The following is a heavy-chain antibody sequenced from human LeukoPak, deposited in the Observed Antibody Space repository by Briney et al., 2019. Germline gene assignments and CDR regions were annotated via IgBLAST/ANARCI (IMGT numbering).Heavy chain of an antibody. CDR2: IIPIFGTA. V-gene: IGHV1-69*13. CDR3: ARDKRIAAAGTRFPYY. J-gene: IGHJ4*02. Sequence: RASVKVSCKASGGTFSSYAISWVRQAPGQGLEWMGGIIPIFGTANYAQKFQGRVTITADESTSTAYMELSSLRSEDTAVYYCARDKRIAAAGTRFPYYWDQGTLVTVSS. CDR1: GGTFSSYA. D-gene: IGHD6-13*01.